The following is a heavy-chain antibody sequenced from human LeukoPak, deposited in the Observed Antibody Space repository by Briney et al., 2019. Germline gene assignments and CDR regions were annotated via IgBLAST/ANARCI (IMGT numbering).Heavy chain of an antibody. Sequence: SGGSLRPSCAASGFTFSSYSMNWVRQAPGKGLEWVSYISSSSSTIYYADSVKGRFTISRDNAKNSLYLQMNSLRAEDTAVYYCASRSGFDYWGQGTLVTVSS. V-gene: IGHV3-48*04. CDR3: ASRSGFDY. CDR1: GFTFSSYS. CDR2: ISSSSSTI. J-gene: IGHJ4*02. D-gene: IGHD1-14*01.